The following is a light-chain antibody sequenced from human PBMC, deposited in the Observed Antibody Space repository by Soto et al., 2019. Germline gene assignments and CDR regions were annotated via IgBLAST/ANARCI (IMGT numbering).Light chain of an antibody. Sequence: QAVVTQEPSLTVSPGGKGTLTCGSSPGAVTSGHYPYWFQQKPGQAPRTLIYDTSNKHSWTPARFSGSLLGGKAALTLSGAQPEDEAEYYCLLSYRGAYYVFGTGTKLTVL. CDR2: DTS. CDR1: PGAVTSGHY. V-gene: IGLV7-46*01. CDR3: LLSYRGAYYV. J-gene: IGLJ1*01.